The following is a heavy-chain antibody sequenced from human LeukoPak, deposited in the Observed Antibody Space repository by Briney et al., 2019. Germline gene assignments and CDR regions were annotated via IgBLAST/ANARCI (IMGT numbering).Heavy chain of an antibody. V-gene: IGHV1-24*01. CDR1: GYTLTELS. D-gene: IGHD2-2*01. CDR2: FDPEDGET. Sequence: ASVKVSCKVSGYTLTELSMHRVRQAPGKGLEWMGGFDPEDGETIYAQKFQGRVTMTEDTSTDTAYMELSSLRSEDTAVYYCATQVPANGGNWFDPWGQGTLVTVSS. J-gene: IGHJ5*02. CDR3: ATQVPANGGNWFDP.